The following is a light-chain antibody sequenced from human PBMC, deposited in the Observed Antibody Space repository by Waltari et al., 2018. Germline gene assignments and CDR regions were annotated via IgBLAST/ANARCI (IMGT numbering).Light chain of an antibody. CDR3: QAWDSSSDSYV. V-gene: IGLV3-1*01. J-gene: IGLJ1*01. CDR2: QDK. CDR1: KLGHKF. Sequence: SYELTQPPSVSVSAGQTARITCPGAKLGHKFVCWFPERPGQSPVLVIYQDKKRPSGIPERFSGSNSGNTATLTISGTQPLDEADYYCQAWDSSSDSYVFGSGTKVTV.